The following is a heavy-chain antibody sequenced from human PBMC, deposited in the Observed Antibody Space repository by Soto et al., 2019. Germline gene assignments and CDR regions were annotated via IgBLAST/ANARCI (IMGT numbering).Heavy chain of an antibody. V-gene: IGHV4-4*07. J-gene: IGHJ4*02. Sequence: PSETLSLTCTVSGGSINWSWVRQPAGKGLEWIGRIFSSGSTSFNPSLESRVAMSVDTSKNHFSLNLSSVTAADMAVYYCAREGSYSAYNFAHGIQLWSFDFWGQGALVTVSS. D-gene: IGHD5-12*01. CDR1: GGSIN. CDR2: IFSSGST. CDR3: AREGSYSAYNFAHGIQLWSFDF.